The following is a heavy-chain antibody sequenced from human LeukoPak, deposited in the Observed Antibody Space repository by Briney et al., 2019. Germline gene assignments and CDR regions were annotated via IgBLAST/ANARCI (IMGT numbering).Heavy chain of an antibody. CDR3: AREGRYDSPIDY. V-gene: IGHV3-11*04. Sequence: PGGSLRLSCAASGFTFSDYYMSWIRQAPGKGLEWVSYISSSGSTIYYADSVKGRFTISRDNAKNSLYLQVNSLRVEDTAVYYCAREGRYDSPIDYWGQGTLVTVSS. D-gene: IGHD3-22*01. CDR1: GFTFSDYY. CDR2: ISSSGSTI. J-gene: IGHJ4*02.